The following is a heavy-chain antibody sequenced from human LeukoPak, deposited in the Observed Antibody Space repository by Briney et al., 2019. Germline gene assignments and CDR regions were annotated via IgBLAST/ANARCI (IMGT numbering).Heavy chain of an antibody. CDR1: GFTFSSYA. D-gene: IGHD3-3*01. CDR2: ISGSGGST. Sequence: GGSLRLSCAASGFTFSSYAMSWVRQAPGKGLEWVSAISGSGGSTYYADSVKGRFTISRDNSKNTLYLQMNSLRAEDTAVYYCANSDFVLRFLEWLYWGQGTLVTVSS. J-gene: IGHJ4*02. CDR3: ANSDFVLRFLEWLY. V-gene: IGHV3-23*01.